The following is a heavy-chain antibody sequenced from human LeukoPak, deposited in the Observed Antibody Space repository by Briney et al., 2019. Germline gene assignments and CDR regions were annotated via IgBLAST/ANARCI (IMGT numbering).Heavy chain of an antibody. J-gene: IGHJ4*02. CDR3: GREQFSTSATPY. Sequence: GGSLRLSCEASGFIFRSHDMHWDRQAPGKGLEWVAAISFDAKKKFYADSVRGRFTISRDNSKNTLYLQIDSLRPEDTALFYCGREQFSTSATPYWGKRTLVAV. D-gene: IGHD2-15*01. CDR2: ISFDAKKK. V-gene: IGHV3-30*04. CDR1: GFIFRSHD.